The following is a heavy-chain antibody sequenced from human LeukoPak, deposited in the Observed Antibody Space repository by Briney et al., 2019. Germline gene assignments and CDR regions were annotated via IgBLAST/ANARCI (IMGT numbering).Heavy chain of an antibody. J-gene: IGHJ4*02. CDR1: GYTFTGYY. CDR2: INPNSGGT. V-gene: IGHV1-2*02. Sequence: ASVKVSCKASGYTFTGYYIHWVRQAPGQGLEWMGWINPNSGGTNNAQKFQGRVTMTRDTSISTAYMELSRLRSDDTAVYYCARVLFYSSGNRSNRVDYWGQGTLVTVSS. D-gene: IGHD6-19*01. CDR3: ARVLFYSSGNRSNRVDY.